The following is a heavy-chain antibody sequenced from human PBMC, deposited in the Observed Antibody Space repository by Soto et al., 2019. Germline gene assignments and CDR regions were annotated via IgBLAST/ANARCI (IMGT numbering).Heavy chain of an antibody. CDR3: TRATFDV. CDR2: IWFDGIKE. CDR1: GFDFTTYA. J-gene: IGHJ6*02. Sequence: GGSLRLSCAVTGFDFTTYAMHWVRQTPDKGLEWVTIIWFDGIKEFYAESVRGRFTISIDTSKNTVFLQMNNVRAEDTALYYCTRATFDVWGQGTTVTVSS. V-gene: IGHV3-33*01.